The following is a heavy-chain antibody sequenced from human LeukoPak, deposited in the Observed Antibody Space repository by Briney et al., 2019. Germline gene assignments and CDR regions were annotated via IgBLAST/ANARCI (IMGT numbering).Heavy chain of an antibody. V-gene: IGHV4-31*03. Sequence: SETLSLTCTVSGGSINNGGYYWSWIRQHPGKGLEWIGYIYYSGSSYYNPSLRSRVTISVDTSKNHFSLKLSSVTAADTAVYYCTRNRDGYNSFDYWGQGTLVTVSS. CDR3: TRNRDGYNSFDY. CDR2: IYYSGSS. J-gene: IGHJ4*02. D-gene: IGHD5-24*01. CDR1: GGSINNGGYY.